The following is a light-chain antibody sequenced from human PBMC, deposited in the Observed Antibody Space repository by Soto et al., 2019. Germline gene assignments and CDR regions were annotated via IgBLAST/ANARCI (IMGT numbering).Light chain of an antibody. V-gene: IGKV3-20*01. CDR3: QQYDSSPLT. J-gene: IGKJ4*01. CDR1: QSVSSSY. Sequence: EIVLTQSPGTLSLSPGERATLSCRASQSVSSSYLAWYQQKPGQAPRLLTYGASSRATGIPDRFSGSGSGIGFTLTISRLEPDDFAVYYCQQYDSSPLTFGGGTQVEIK. CDR2: GAS.